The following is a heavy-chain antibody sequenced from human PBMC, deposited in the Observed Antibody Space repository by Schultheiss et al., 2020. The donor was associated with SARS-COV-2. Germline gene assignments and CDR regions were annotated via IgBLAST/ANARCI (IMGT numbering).Heavy chain of an antibody. Sequence: GGSLRLSCAASGFTFSSYAMSWVRQAPGKGLEWVSAISGSGGSTYYADSVKGRFTISRDNSKNTLYLQMNSLRAEDTAVYYCARDVNTDPYSSSWSGGMDVWGQGTTVTVSS. CDR1: GFTFSSYA. CDR2: ISGSGGST. V-gene: IGHV3-23*01. J-gene: IGHJ6*02. D-gene: IGHD6-13*01. CDR3: ARDVNTDPYSSSWSGGMDV.